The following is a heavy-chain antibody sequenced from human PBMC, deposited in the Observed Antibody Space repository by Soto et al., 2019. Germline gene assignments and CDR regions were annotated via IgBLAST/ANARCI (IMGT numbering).Heavy chain of an antibody. D-gene: IGHD1-1*01. CDR1: GYTFRTHA. V-gene: IGHV1-3*01. Sequence: ASVKVSCKASGYTFRTHAMHWVLHAPGQSLEWMGWINGGTGQTKHSHRFQDRVTITRDTSASTAYMELSSLRSEDTAVYYCARGKGMEENYYYYGLDIWGQGTTVTVSS. CDR2: INGGTGQT. J-gene: IGHJ6*02. CDR3: ARGKGMEENYYYYGLDI.